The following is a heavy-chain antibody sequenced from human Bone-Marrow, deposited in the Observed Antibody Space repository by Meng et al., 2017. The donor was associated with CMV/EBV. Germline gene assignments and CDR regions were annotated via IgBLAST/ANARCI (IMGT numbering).Heavy chain of an antibody. D-gene: IGHD6-13*01. J-gene: IGHJ4*02. CDR2: INPNSGGT. CDR1: GYTFTGYY. CDR3: ARHPRTSYSSTRFDY. Sequence: ASVKVSCKASGYTFTGYYMHWVRQAPGQGLEWMGWINPNSGGTNYAQKFQGRVTMTRDTSISTAYMELSRLRSDDTAVYYCARHPRTSYSSTRFDYWGQGTRVTVSS. V-gene: IGHV1-2*02.